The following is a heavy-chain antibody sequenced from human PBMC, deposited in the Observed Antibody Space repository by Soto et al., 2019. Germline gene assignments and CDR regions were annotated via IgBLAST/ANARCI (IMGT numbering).Heavy chain of an antibody. CDR1: GYKFTDYS. CDR3: ARDTGYTVGSLNY. D-gene: IGHD3-10*01. V-gene: IGHV1-3*01. J-gene: IGHJ4*02. Sequence: HVELVQSGADVKKPGASVTISCKAAGYKFTDYSLHWVRQAPGQRLEWMGWMNAGVGNTLYSQKFQGRITITRDTSASTAYMELNSLKSEDTAIYYCARDTGYTVGSLNYWGPGTRVTVSS. CDR2: MNAGVGNT.